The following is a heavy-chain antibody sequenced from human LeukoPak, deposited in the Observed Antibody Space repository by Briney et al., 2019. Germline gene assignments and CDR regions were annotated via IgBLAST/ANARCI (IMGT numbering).Heavy chain of an antibody. CDR3: ARGPSYLDY. J-gene: IGHJ4*02. CDR2: IYFTGTT. V-gene: IGHV4-4*07. D-gene: IGHD3-10*01. Sequence: PSETLSLTCTVSGGSISSYYWSWIRQPAGKGLEWIGRIYFTGTTNYNPSLKSRVTMSVDTSKKQFSLRLSSVTAADTAVYYCARGPSYLDYWGQGTLVTVSS. CDR1: GGSISSYY.